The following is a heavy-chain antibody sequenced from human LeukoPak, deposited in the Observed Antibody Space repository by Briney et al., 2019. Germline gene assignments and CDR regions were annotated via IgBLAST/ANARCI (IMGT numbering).Heavy chain of an antibody. CDR2: TYYRSKWYN. CDR1: GDSVSSNTAA. D-gene: IGHD3-10*01. Sequence: TSQTLSLTCAISGDSVSSNTAAWNWIRQSPSRGLEWLGRTYYRSKWYNDYAVSVKSRIAISPDTSKNQFSLQLNSVTPEDTAVYYCAAEGGSGRLNWGQGTLVTVSS. J-gene: IGHJ4*02. CDR3: AAEGGSGRLN. V-gene: IGHV6-1*01.